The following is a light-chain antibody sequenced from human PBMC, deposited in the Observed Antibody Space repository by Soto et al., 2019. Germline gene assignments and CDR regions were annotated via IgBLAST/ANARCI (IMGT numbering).Light chain of an antibody. V-gene: IGLV2-14*03. CDR2: DVS. J-gene: IGLJ1*01. CDR1: SSDVGGYNY. Sequence: SALTPPASVSGSPGPSITISCTGTSSDVGGYNYVSWYQQHPVKAPKLMIYDVSNRPSGVSNRFSGSKSGDTASLTISGLQAEDEADYCCSSYTSSSLHVFGTGTKVTVL. CDR3: SSYTSSSLHV.